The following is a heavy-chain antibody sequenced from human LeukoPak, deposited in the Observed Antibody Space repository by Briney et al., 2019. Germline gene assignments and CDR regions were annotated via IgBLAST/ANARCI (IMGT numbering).Heavy chain of an antibody. V-gene: IGHV3-23*01. D-gene: IGHD2-15*01. CDR1: GLTFSSHA. Sequence: PGGSLRLSCAASGLTFSSHAMSWVRQAPGKGLQWFSAISNVGGRIYYADSVKGRFTSSRDNSKNTLCLQMNSLRAEDTAVYYCARRALPADSFDIWGQGTMVTVSS. J-gene: IGHJ3*02. CDR2: ISNVGGRI. CDR3: ARRALPADSFDI.